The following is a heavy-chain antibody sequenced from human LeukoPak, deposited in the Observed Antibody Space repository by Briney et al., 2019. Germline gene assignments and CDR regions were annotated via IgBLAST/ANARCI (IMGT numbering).Heavy chain of an antibody. D-gene: IGHD2-15*01. J-gene: IGHJ4*02. Sequence: IPSETLSLTCTVSGGSISSSSYYWGWIRQPPGKGLEWIGSIYYSGSTYYNPSLKSRVTISVDTSKNQFSLKLSSVTAADTAVYYCARFSSGGIIDYWGQGTLVTVSS. CDR1: GGSISSSSYY. CDR2: IYYSGST. V-gene: IGHV4-39*07. CDR3: ARFSSGGIIDY.